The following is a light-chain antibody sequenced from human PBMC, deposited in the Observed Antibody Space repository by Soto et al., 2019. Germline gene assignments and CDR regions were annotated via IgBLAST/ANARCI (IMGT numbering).Light chain of an antibody. CDR3: QQYYLYPPA. J-gene: IGKJ3*01. CDR1: QNIHMY. CDR2: RTS. V-gene: IGKV1-5*03. Sequence: DIQMTQSPSTLSASIGDRVTITCRASQNIHMYLAWYQQKPGKAPKLLIYRTSILESGVSFRFSGSGSEPEFSLGISSLQLDDLATYFFQQYYLYPPAFGPGTKVEI.